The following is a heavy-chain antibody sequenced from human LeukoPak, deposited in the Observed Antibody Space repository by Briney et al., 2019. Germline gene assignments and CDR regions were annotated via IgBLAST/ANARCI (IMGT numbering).Heavy chain of an antibody. J-gene: IGHJ4*02. V-gene: IGHV1-69*06. Sequence: SVKVSCKASGGTFSSYAISWVRQAPGQGLDWMGRIIPIFGTANYAQKFQGRVTITADKSTSTAYMELSSLRSEDTAVYYCARDWGYCSGGSCYSPFDYWGQGTLVTVSS. CDR1: GGTFSSYA. CDR2: IIPIFGTA. CDR3: ARDWGYCSGGSCYSPFDY. D-gene: IGHD2-15*01.